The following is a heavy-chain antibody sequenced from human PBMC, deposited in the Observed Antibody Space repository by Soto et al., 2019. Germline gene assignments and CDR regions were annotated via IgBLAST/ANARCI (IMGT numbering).Heavy chain of an antibody. Sequence: EVQLLEAGGGLVQPGGSLRLSCAASGFTFSSYAMNWFRQGPGRGLEWVSVISGSGGSTYYADSVKGRFTISRDNPKNTLYLQMNSLRAEDTAVYYCAKRASGSYFDYWGQGTLVTVSS. CDR1: GFTFSSYA. CDR2: ISGSGGST. J-gene: IGHJ4*02. CDR3: AKRASGSYFDY. V-gene: IGHV3-23*01. D-gene: IGHD3-10*01.